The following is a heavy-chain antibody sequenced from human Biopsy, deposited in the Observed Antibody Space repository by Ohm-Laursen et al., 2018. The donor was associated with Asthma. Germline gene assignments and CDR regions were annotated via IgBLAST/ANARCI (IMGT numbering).Heavy chain of an antibody. CDR3: VRDKVVVVPGSKGPTDWFDP. D-gene: IGHD2-15*01. CDR2: ISGYNGDT. J-gene: IGHJ5*02. Sequence: SSVKVSCKASGYTFSNYAISWVRQAPGQGLEWMGWISGYNGDTKFAQNVKGRLSLATDTSTSTAYMELRSLTSDDTAVYYCVRDKVVVVPGSKGPTDWFDPWGQGTLVTVSS. V-gene: IGHV1-18*04. CDR1: GYTFSNYA.